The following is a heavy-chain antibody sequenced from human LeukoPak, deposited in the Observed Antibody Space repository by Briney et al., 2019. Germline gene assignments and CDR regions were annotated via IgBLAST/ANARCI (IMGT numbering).Heavy chain of an antibody. CDR3: AKGDSSSWYEDPKFDP. CDR1: GFTFDDYA. Sequence: GGSLRLSCAASGFTFDDYAMHWVRQAPGKGLEWVSGISWDSGSIGYADSVKGRFTISRDNAKNSLYLQMNSLRAEDTALYYCAKGDSSSWYEDPKFDPWGQGTLVTVSS. D-gene: IGHD6-13*01. V-gene: IGHV3-9*01. CDR2: ISWDSGSI. J-gene: IGHJ5*02.